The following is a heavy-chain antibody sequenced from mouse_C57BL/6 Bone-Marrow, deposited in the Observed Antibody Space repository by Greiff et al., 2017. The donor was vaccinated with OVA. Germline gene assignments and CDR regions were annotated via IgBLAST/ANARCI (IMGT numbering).Heavy chain of an antibody. J-gene: IGHJ2*01. CDR1: GYTFTSYC. Sequence: QVQLKQPGAELVMPGASVKLSCKASGYTFTSYCMHWVKQRPGQGLEWIGEIDPADSYTKYNQKFKGKSTLTVDKSSSTAYMQLSSLTSEDSAVYYCARYCYFFDYWGQGTTLTVSS. D-gene: IGHD2-12*01. CDR2: IDPADSYT. CDR3: ARYCYFFDY. V-gene: IGHV1-69*01.